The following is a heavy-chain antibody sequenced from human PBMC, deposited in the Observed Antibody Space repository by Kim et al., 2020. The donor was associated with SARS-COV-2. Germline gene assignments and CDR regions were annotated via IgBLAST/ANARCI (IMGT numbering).Heavy chain of an antibody. CDR1: GGSISSGGYY. CDR3: ARTRITVIVVVTHFDY. CDR2: IYYSGRT. Sequence: SETLSLTCTVSGGSISSGGYYWSWIRQHPGKGLVWIGYIYYSGRTYYNPSLKSRVTISVDSSKNQFSLKLSSVTAADTAVYYCARTRITVIVVVTHFDYWGQRTLVTVSS. V-gene: IGHV4-31*03. D-gene: IGHD3-22*01. J-gene: IGHJ4*02.